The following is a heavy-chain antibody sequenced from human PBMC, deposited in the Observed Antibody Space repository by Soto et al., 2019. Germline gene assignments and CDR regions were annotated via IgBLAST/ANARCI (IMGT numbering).Heavy chain of an antibody. CDR1: GYSFTTYW. CDR3: PVFFTAVGGASNYHYGLDV. Sequence: PWESLKISCKGSGYSFTTYWIGWVRQMPGIGLEWIGIIYPGDSDTRYSPSFQGQVTLSADKSISTAYLRWSSLKASATAISSCPVFFTAVGGASNYHYGLDVGGKGTTVPVSS. J-gene: IGHJ6*04. CDR2: IYPGDSDT. D-gene: IGHD4-17*01. V-gene: IGHV5-51*01.